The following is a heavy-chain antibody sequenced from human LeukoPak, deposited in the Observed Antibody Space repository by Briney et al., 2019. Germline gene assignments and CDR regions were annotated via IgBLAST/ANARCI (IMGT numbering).Heavy chain of an antibody. CDR2: INPNSGGT. V-gene: IGHV1-2*04. Sequence: ASVKVSCKASGYTFTGYYMHWVRQAPGQGLEWVGWINPNSGGTNYAQKFQGWVTMTRDTSISTAYMELSRLRSDDTAVYYCARGVLAAGYYYYYYGMDVWGQGTTVTVSS. CDR3: ARGVLAAGYYYYYYGMDV. CDR1: GYTFTGYY. D-gene: IGHD6-13*01. J-gene: IGHJ6*02.